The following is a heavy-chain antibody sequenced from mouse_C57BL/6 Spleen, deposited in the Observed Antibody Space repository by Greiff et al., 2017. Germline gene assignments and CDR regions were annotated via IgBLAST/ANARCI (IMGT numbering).Heavy chain of an antibody. Sequence: EVKLLESGGGLVKPGGSLKLSCAASGFTFSSYAMSWVRQTPEKRLEWVATISDGGSYTYYPDNVKGRFTISRDNAKNNLYLQMSHLKSEDTAMYYCARVYYGNYVGAMDDWGQGTSVTVAS. V-gene: IGHV5-4*03. CDR1: GFTFSSYA. CDR3: ARVYYGNYVGAMDD. J-gene: IGHJ4*01. CDR2: ISDGGSYT. D-gene: IGHD2-1*01.